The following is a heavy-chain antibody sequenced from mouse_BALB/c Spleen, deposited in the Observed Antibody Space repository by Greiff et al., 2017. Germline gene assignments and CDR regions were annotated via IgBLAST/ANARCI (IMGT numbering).Heavy chain of an antibody. CDR1: GYAFTNYL. CDR3: ARYYYGSSYYFDY. J-gene: IGHJ2*01. V-gene: IGHV1-54*01. CDR2: INPGSGGT. D-gene: IGHD1-1*01. Sequence: VKLMESGAELVRPGTSVKVSCKASGYAFTNYLIEWVKQRPGQGLEWIGVINPGSGGTNYNEKFKGKATLTADKSSSTAYMQLSSLTSDASAVYFCARYYYGSSYYFDYWGQGTTLTVSS.